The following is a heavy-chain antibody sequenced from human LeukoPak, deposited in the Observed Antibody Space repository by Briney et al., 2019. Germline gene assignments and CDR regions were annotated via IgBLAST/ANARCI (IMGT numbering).Heavy chain of an antibody. J-gene: IGHJ4*02. D-gene: IGHD3-22*01. CDR2: ISDSGGGT. V-gene: IGHV3-23*01. CDR1: GITLSNYG. CDR3: AKRGVVIRVILVGFHKEAYYFDS. Sequence: GGSLRLSCAVSGITLSNYGMSWVRQAPGKGLEWVAGISDSGGGTNYADSVKGRFTISRDNPKNTLYLQMNSLRAEDTAVYFCAKRGVVIRVILVGFHKEAYYFDSWGQGALVTVPS.